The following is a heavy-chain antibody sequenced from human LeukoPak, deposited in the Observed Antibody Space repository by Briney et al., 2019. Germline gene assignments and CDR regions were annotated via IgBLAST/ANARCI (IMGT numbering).Heavy chain of an antibody. J-gene: IGHJ4*02. CDR3: ARWAVSGFDY. CDR1: GGSISSYY. V-gene: IGHV4-4*07. Sequence: SETLSLTCTVSGGSISSYYWNWIRQPAGKGLEWIGRIYTTGSTNYNPSLKSRVTISVDTSKNQFSLKLSSVTAADTAVYYCARWAVSGFDYWGQGTLVTVSS. D-gene: IGHD1-14*01. CDR2: IYTTGST.